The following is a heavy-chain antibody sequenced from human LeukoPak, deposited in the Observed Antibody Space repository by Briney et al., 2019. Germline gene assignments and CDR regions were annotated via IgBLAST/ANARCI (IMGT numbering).Heavy chain of an antibody. CDR1: GGSISSSY. V-gene: IGHV4-4*07. CDR2: IYSSGST. Sequence: SETLSLTCTVSGGSISSSYWSWIRQPAGKGLEWIGRIYSSGSTNYNPSLKSRVTMSVDTSKNQFSLKLSSVTAADTAVYYCARQNSGVAAAGTSFDYWGQGTLVTVSS. CDR3: ARQNSGVAAAGTSFDY. J-gene: IGHJ4*02. D-gene: IGHD6-13*01.